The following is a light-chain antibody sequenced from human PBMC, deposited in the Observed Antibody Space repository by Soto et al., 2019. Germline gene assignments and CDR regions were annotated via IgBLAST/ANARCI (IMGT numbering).Light chain of an antibody. CDR2: KAS. CDR1: QSMSSL. Sequence: DIQMTQSPSTLSAAVEDRVTITCRASQSMSSLLAWYPQKPCKAPKLLIYKASSLESVPPSRFSGSGSGTEFTLSISSLQPDDFATYYCLQYNSYSTFGQGTKVEIK. CDR3: LQYNSYST. V-gene: IGKV1-5*03. J-gene: IGKJ1*01.